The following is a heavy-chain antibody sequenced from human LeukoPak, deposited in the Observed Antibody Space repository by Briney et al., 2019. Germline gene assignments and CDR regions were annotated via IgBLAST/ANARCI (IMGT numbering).Heavy chain of an antibody. J-gene: IGHJ6*02. CDR2: INSDGSST. D-gene: IGHD5-18*01. CDR1: GFTFSSYW. CDR3: ARDRGYSYGNYYYYYGMDV. V-gene: IGHV3-74*01. Sequence: GGSLRLSCAASGFTFSSYWMHWVRQAPGKGLVSVSRINSDGSSTSYADSVKGRFTISRDNAKNTLYLQMNSLRAEDTAVYYCARDRGYSYGNYYYYYGMDVWGQGTTVTVSS.